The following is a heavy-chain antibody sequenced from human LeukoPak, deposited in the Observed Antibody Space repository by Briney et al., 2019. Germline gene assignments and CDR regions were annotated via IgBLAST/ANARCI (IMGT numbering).Heavy chain of an antibody. V-gene: IGHV4-59*01. Sequence: SETLSLTCTVSGGSISSYYWSWIRQPPGKGLEWIGYIYYSGSTNYNPSLKSRVTISVDTSKNQFSLKLSSVTAADTAVYYCARDPQLLYFDLWGRGTLVTVSS. D-gene: IGHD1-26*01. CDR1: GGSISSYY. CDR2: IYYSGST. CDR3: ARDPQLLYFDL. J-gene: IGHJ2*01.